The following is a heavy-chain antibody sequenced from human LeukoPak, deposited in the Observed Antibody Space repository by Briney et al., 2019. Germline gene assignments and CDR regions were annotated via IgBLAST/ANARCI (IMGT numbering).Heavy chain of an antibody. V-gene: IGHV3-23*01. J-gene: IGHJ6*03. CDR2: IIGSGGST. D-gene: IGHD5-18*01. CDR1: GFTFGDYA. Sequence: PGGSLRLSCTASGFTFGDYAMTWVRQAPGKGLEWVSGIIGSGGSTYYADPVKGRFTISRDNSKNTLYLQMNSLRAEDTAVYYCAKERGTAMVRSYYMDVWGKGTTVTVSS. CDR3: AKERGTAMVRSYYMDV.